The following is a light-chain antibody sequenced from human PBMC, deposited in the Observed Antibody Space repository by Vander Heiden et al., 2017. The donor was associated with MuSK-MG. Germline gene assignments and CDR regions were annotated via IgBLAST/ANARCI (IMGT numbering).Light chain of an antibody. CDR2: AAY. CDR1: ENINNY. V-gene: IGKV1-39*01. CDR3: QQNDNTPMFT. Sequence: DIQMTQSPLSLSASVGDRVTLTCRASENINNYLNWYQQRPGKAPKLLIFAAYRLESGVPSRFSGSGSGTDFTLTITSRQPEDFASYYCQQNDNTPMFTFGHGTKVXIK. J-gene: IGKJ3*01.